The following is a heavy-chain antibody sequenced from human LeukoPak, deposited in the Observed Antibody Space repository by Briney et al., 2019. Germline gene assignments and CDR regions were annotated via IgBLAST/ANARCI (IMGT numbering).Heavy chain of an antibody. CDR3: ARNRGDPSYFDY. CDR1: GLIFSDSA. CDR2: IKNKGNNYAT. V-gene: IGHV3-73*01. Sequence: GGSLRLSCAASGLIFSDSAIQWVRQASGKGPEWVGRIKNKGNNYATTYSPSVKGRFVISRDDSKSTAYLQMNSLKAEDTAVYYCARNRGDPSYFDYWGQGTLDTVSS. D-gene: IGHD4-17*01. J-gene: IGHJ4*02.